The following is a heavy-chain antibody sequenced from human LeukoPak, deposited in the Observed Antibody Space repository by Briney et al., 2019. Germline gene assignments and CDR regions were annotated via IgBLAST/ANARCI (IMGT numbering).Heavy chain of an antibody. CDR2: IWYDGGNK. V-gene: IGHV3-33*01. Sequence: GRSLRLSCAASGFTFSSYGIHWVRQAPGKGLEWVAVIWYDGGNKYYADSVKGRFTISRDNSKNTLYLQMNSLRAEDTAVYYCARGAFVAVAGPYFDYWGQGTLVTVSS. D-gene: IGHD6-19*01. CDR3: ARGAFVAVAGPYFDY. J-gene: IGHJ4*02. CDR1: GFTFSSYG.